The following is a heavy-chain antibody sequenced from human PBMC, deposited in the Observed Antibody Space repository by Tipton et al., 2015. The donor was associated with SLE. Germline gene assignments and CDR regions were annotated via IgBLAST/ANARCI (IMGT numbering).Heavy chain of an antibody. J-gene: IGHJ5*02. CDR3: ARAGGCSSTSCYIGWFDP. V-gene: IGHV4-34*01. CDR1: GGSISSYY. Sequence: TLSLTCTVSGGSISSYYWSWIRQPPGKGLEWIGEINHSGSTNYNPSLKSRVTISVDTSKNQFSLKLSSVTAEDTAVYYCARAGGCSSTSCYIGWFDPWGQGTLVTVSS. D-gene: IGHD2-2*02. CDR2: INHSGST.